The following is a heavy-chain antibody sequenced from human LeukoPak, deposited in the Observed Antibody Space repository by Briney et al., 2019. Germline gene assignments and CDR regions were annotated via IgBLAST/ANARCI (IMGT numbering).Heavy chain of an antibody. D-gene: IGHD3-22*01. J-gene: IGHJ2*01. V-gene: IGHV1-24*01. CDR1: GYTLTELS. CDR2: FDPEDGET. Sequence: GASVKVSCKVSGYTLTELSMHWVRQAPGKGLEWMGGFDPEDGETIYAQKFQGRVTMTEDTSTGTAYMELSSLRSEDTAVYYCATDRGKVTMILGFDLWGRGTLVTVSS. CDR3: ATDRGKVTMILGFDL.